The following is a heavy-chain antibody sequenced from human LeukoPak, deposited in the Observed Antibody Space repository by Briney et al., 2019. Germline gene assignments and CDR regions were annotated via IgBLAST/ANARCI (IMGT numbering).Heavy chain of an antibody. J-gene: IGHJ4*02. V-gene: IGHV3-23*01. CDR1: GLTFNNYA. Sequence: GGSLRLSCAVSGLTFNNYAMSWVRQAPGKGLEWVSAISKSGDHTYYAASAKGRFTIYRDNSKNTQYLQMNSLRAEDTAVYYCAKAAGIAAAGTFDYWGQGTLVTVSS. CDR3: AKAAGIAAAGTFDY. CDR2: ISKSGDHT. D-gene: IGHD6-13*01.